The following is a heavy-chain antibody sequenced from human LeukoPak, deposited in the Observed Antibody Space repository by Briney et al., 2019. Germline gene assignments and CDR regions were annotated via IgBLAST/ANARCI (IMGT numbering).Heavy chain of an antibody. Sequence: PGGSLRLSCAASGFTFSTYSMNWVRQAPGKGLEWVSYISSSGTIYYADSVKGRFTISRDNSKNALYLQMNSLRAEDTAVYYCAKARTSSSWYRKYYYYYYMDVWGKGTTVTISS. CDR1: GFTFSTYS. CDR3: AKARTSSSWYRKYYYYYYMDV. CDR2: ISSSGTI. V-gene: IGHV3-48*01. D-gene: IGHD6-13*01. J-gene: IGHJ6*03.